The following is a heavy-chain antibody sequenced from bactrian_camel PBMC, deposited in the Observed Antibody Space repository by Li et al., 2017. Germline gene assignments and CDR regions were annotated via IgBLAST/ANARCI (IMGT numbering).Heavy chain of an antibody. CDR1: GFSFSTYP. CDR2: IDDDGSRI. V-gene: IGHV3S42*01. Sequence: VQLVESGGGLVQPGGSLRLSCAASGFSFSTYPMSWVRHAPGKGLEWVSSIDDDGSRIRFADSVKGRFTVSRDNADNTLWLQMNNLQTEDTAVYYCATAYWGQGTQVTVS. J-gene: IGHJ4*01. CDR3: ATAY.